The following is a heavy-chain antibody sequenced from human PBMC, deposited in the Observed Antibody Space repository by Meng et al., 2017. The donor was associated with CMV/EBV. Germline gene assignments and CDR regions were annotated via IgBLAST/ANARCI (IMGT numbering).Heavy chain of an antibody. CDR1: GYTFTSYY. J-gene: IGHJ6*02. D-gene: IGHD4-17*01. CDR2: INPSGGST. CDR3: ASQTTGYYGMDV. Sequence: ASVKVSCKASGYTFTSYYMHWVQQAPGQGLEWMGIINPSGGSTSYAQKFQGRVTMTRDTSTSTVYMELSSLRSEDTAVYYCASQTTGYYGMDVWGQGTTVTVSS. V-gene: IGHV1-46*01.